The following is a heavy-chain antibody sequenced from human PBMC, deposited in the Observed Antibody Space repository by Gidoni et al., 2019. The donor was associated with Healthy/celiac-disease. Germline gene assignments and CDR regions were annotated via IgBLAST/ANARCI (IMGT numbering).Heavy chain of an antibody. V-gene: IGHV3-53*01. CDR1: GFTVSSYY. CDR3: ARSRGSITIFGVVLDYYYGMDV. J-gene: IGHJ6*02. CDR2: IYSGGST. Sequence: EVQLVGSGGGLIQPGGSLRLSCAASGFTVSSYYMSWVRQAPGKGLEWVSVIYSGGSTYYADSVKGRFTISRDNSKNTLYLQMNSLRAEDTAVYYCARSRGSITIFGVVLDYYYGMDVWGQGTTVTVSS. D-gene: IGHD3-3*01.